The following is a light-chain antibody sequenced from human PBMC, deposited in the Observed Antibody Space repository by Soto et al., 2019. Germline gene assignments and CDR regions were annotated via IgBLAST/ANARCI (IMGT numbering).Light chain of an antibody. J-gene: IGLJ3*02. CDR1: NSNIGRYS. V-gene: IGLV1-44*01. CDR3: AAWDDNLNGPL. Sequence: QSVLTQPRSLSGTPGQWVTISGSGSNSNIGRYSVNWYQHFPGTAPKILIYSDDERPSGVPDRFSGSKSGTSASLAISGLQSEDQAEYYCAAWDDNLNGPLFGGGTKVTVL. CDR2: SDD.